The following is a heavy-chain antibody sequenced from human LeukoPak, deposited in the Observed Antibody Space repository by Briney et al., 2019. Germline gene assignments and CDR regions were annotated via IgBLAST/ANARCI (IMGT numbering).Heavy chain of an antibody. Sequence: GGSPRLSCAASGFSFSIYSMSWVRQAPGKGLERVANIRQDGIEIYYVDSVKGRFTISRGNAKNSLYLQMNGLRAEDTAVYYCARGGVMTISYWGQGTLVSVSS. CDR2: IRQDGIEI. J-gene: IGHJ4*02. V-gene: IGHV3-7*05. D-gene: IGHD3-16*01. CDR3: ARGGVMTISY. CDR1: GFSFSIYS.